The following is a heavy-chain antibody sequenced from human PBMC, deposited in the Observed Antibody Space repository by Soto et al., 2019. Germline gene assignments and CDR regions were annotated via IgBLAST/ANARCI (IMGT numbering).Heavy chain of an antibody. CDR2: INPNGGGT. J-gene: IGHJ3*02. Sequence: ASVKVSCKTSGYSFTGYYIHWVRQAPGQGLEWMGWINPNGGGTNYAQKFHGRVTMTRDTSISTAYMELSSLRSDDTAVYYCATTPVGYVVRDPFDIWCQGTMVTVSS. CDR1: GYSFTGYY. CDR3: ATTPVGYVVRDPFDI. D-gene: IGHD3-10*01. V-gene: IGHV1-2*02.